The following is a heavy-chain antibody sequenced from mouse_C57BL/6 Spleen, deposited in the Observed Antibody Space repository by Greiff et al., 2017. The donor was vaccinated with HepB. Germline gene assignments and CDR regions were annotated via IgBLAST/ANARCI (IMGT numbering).Heavy chain of an antibody. CDR1: GYTFPSYW. D-gene: IGHD1-1*01. J-gene: IGHJ1*03. CDR3: ATSGGSSYGYFDV. V-gene: IGHV1-72*01. Sequence: QLQQPGAELVKPGASVKLSCKASGYTFPSYWMHWVKQRPGRGLEWIGRIDPNSGGTKYNEKFKSKATLNVDKPARPAHIQLSSLTSEDSAVYYFATSGGSSYGYFDVWGTGTTVTVSS. CDR2: IDPNSGGT.